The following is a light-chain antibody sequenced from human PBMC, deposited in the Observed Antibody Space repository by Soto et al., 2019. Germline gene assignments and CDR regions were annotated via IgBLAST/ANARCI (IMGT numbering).Light chain of an antibody. Sequence: QSALTQPASVSGSPGQSITISCTGTSSDIGNYNLVSWYQQYPGKAPKLMIYEGSKRPSGVSNRFSASKSRNTASLTISGIQAEDEADYYCCSYGGENTWVFGGGTKLTVL. CDR1: SSDIGNYNL. J-gene: IGLJ3*02. V-gene: IGLV2-23*01. CDR2: EGS. CDR3: CSYGGENTWV.